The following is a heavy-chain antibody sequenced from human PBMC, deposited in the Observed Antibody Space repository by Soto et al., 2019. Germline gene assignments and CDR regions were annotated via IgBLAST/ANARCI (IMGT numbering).Heavy chain of an antibody. Sequence: SETLSLTCTVSGGSISSGGYYWRWIRQHPGKGLEWIGYIYYSGSTYYNPSLKSRVTISVDTSKNQFSLKLSSVTAADTAVYYCAREMVTATGLFDYWGQGTLVTVSS. D-gene: IGHD2-21*02. V-gene: IGHV4-31*03. J-gene: IGHJ4*02. CDR2: IYYSGST. CDR1: GGSISSGGYY. CDR3: AREMVTATGLFDY.